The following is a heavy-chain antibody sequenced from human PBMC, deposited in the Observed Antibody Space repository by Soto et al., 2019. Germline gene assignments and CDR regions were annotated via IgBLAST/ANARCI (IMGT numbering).Heavy chain of an antibody. CDR3: ARHHGSPGSYFGMDV. V-gene: IGHV5-51*01. Sequence: PGESLKISCKGSGYSFTSYWINWVRQIPGKGLEWMGIIYPGDSDTRYSPSFQGQVTISADKSINTAYLQWRSLKASDTAVYYCARHHGSPGSYFGMDVWGQGTTVTVS. CDR2: IYPGDSDT. CDR1: GYSFTSYW. J-gene: IGHJ6*02. D-gene: IGHD6-13*01.